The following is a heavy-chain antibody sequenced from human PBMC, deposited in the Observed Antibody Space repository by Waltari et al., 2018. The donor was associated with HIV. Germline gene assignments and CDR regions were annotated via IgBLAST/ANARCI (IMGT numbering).Heavy chain of an antibody. CDR1: GFIFRRSA. CDR3: AKVATSGPMKPFDS. V-gene: IGHV3-23*04. J-gene: IGHJ4*02. CDR2: MIGTGGTT. Sequence: VQLVESGGGLVQPGESLRLSCAASGFIFRRSAMSWVRQAPGKRLEWVSTMIGTGGTTYYTDSVKGRFTISGDSSKDTLYLQMDSLRVEDTAVYYCAKVATSGPMKPFDSWGQGTLVTVSS.